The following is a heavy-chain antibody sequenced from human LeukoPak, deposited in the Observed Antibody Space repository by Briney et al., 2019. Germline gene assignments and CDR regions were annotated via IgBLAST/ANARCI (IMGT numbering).Heavy chain of an antibody. Sequence: ASVKVSCKASGYTFTGYYMHWVRQAPGQGLEWMGWINPNSGGTNYARKFQGRVTMTRDTSISTAYMELSRLRSDDTAVYYCATLMTTVTSEAFDIWGQGTMVTVSS. D-gene: IGHD4-17*01. V-gene: IGHV1-2*02. CDR2: INPNSGGT. CDR3: ATLMTTVTSEAFDI. J-gene: IGHJ3*02. CDR1: GYTFTGYY.